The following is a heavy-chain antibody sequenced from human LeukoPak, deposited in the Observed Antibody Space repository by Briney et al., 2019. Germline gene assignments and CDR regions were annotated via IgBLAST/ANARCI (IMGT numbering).Heavy chain of an antibody. Sequence: SETLSLTCTVSGGSISGYYWNWIRQPPGKGLEWIGYIYNSGSTNYNPSLRSRVTISVDTSKNQFSLKLNSVTAADTAVYFCASSFKISSWYFDLWGRGTLVTVSS. V-gene: IGHV4-59*01. CDR3: ASSFKISSWYFDL. CDR2: IYNSGST. J-gene: IGHJ2*01. CDR1: GGSISGYY.